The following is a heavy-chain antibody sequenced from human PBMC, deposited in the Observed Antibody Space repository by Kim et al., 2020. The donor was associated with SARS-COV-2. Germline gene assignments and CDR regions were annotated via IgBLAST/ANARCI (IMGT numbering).Heavy chain of an antibody. D-gene: IGHD6-19*01. CDR2: INSDGSST. Sequence: GGSLRLSCAASGFTFSSYWMHWVRQAPGKGLVWVSRINSDGSSTSYADSVKGRFTISRDNAKNTLYLQMNSLRAEDTAVYYCARDQLSTQWLVTLNYYYYYGMDVWGQGTTVTVSS. CDR1: GFTFSSYW. V-gene: IGHV3-74*01. J-gene: IGHJ6*02. CDR3: ARDQLSTQWLVTLNYYYYYGMDV.